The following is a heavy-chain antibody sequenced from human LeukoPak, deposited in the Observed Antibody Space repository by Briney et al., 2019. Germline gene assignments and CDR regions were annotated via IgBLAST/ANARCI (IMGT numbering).Heavy chain of an antibody. CDR2: IYSGGST. CDR3: ARVTAVAGKPGDFDI. CDR1: GFTVSSNY. V-gene: IGHV3-66*01. Sequence: GGSLRLSCAASGFTVSSNYMSWVRQAPGKGLEWVSVIYSGGSTYYADSVKGRFTISRDNSKNTLYLQMNSLRAEDTAVYYCARVTAVAGKPGDFDIWGQGTMVTVSS. D-gene: IGHD6-19*01. J-gene: IGHJ3*02.